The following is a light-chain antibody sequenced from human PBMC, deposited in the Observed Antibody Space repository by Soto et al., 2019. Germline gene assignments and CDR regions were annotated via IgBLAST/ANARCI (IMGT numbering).Light chain of an antibody. V-gene: IGKV3-20*01. CDR2: GVS. Sequence: DIVLTQSPGTVSLSPGERATLSCRASQSVSSGYLAWYQQKPGQAPRLLIYGVSSRAPGIPDRFSGSGSGTDFTLTISRLEPEDFAVYYCQQYGSSPLTFGQGTKVEIK. J-gene: IGKJ1*01. CDR3: QQYGSSPLT. CDR1: QSVSSGY.